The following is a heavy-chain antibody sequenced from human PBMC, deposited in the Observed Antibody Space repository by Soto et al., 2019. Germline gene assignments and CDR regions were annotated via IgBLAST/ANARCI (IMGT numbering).Heavy chain of an antibody. CDR2: ISYDGTNK. D-gene: IGHD3-10*01. J-gene: IGHJ4*02. CDR1: GFIFISYG. CDR3: AKSPESPSEYMVRGVTYFDY. V-gene: IGHV3-30*18. Sequence: PGGSQRHSYTASGFIFISYGMHWVRQTPGKGLEWVAVISYDGTNKYYADSVKGRFTISRDNSKNTLYLQMNSLRAEDTAVYYCAKSPESPSEYMVRGVTYFDYWGQGTLVTVSS.